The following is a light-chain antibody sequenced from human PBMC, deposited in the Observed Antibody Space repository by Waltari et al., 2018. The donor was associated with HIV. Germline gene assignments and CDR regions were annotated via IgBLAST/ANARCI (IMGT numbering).Light chain of an antibody. Sequence: DIQMTQSPSSLSASVGDRVTITCRASQRISSYLNWYQQKPGKAPKLLIYAASSLQSGVPSRFSGSGSGTDFTLTISSLQPEYFATYYCQQSYSTPPKFGQGTKVEIK. CDR1: QRISSY. CDR2: AAS. J-gene: IGKJ1*01. V-gene: IGKV1-39*01. CDR3: QQSYSTPPK.